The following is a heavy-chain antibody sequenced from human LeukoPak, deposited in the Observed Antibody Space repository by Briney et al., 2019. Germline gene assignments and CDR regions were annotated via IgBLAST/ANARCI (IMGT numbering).Heavy chain of an antibody. V-gene: IGHV3-48*03. J-gene: IGHJ6*02. CDR2: ISASGTTK. CDR1: GFIFSNHE. Sequence: PGGSLRLSCAASGFIFSNHEMSWVRQAPGKGLEWASYISASGTTKFYADSVRDRFTISRDNAKNSLYLQMNSLRAEDTALYYCARDHCGGGSCYSSVNYGMDVWGQGTTVTVSS. CDR3: ARDHCGGGSCYSSVNYGMDV. D-gene: IGHD2-15*01.